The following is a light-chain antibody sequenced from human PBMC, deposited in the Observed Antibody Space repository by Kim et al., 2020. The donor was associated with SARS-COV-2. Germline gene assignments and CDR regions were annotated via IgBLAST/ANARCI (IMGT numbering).Light chain of an antibody. V-gene: IGKV3-11*01. J-gene: IGKJ5*01. CDR1: QGVSNY. Sequence: GALFLAPGDRATRSCRASQGVSNYLAWYQQKPGQAPRLLIYEASKRAAGIPARFSGSGSGTDFTLTISRLEPGDSAVYFCQQRGSFGQGTRLEIK. CDR2: EAS. CDR3: QQRGS.